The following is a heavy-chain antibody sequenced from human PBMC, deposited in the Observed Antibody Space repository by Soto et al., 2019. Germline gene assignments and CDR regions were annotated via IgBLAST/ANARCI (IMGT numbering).Heavy chain of an antibody. Sequence: SETRSHTCTVSGGSISRGVYYWSWVRQHPGKGLEWIGYIYYSGSTYYNPSLKSRVTISVDTSKNQFSLKLSSVTAADTAVYYCARVSSGYWSDAFDIWGQGTMVTVSS. CDR2: IYYSGST. J-gene: IGHJ3*02. CDR3: ARVSSGYWSDAFDI. V-gene: IGHV4-31*03. CDR1: GGSISRGVYY. D-gene: IGHD3-22*01.